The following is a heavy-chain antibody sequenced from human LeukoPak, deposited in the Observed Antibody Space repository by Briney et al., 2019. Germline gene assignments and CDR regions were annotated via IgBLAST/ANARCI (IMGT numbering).Heavy chain of an antibody. CDR2: IYYSGST. D-gene: IGHD1-26*01. CDR3: ARVGWELLWFDP. Sequence: SETLSLTCTVSGGSISSGSYYWGWIRQPPGKGLEWIGSIYYSGSTYYNPSLKSRVTISVDTSKNQFSLKLSSVTAADTAVYYCARVGWELLWFDPWGQGTLVTVSS. CDR1: GGSISSGSYY. J-gene: IGHJ5*02. V-gene: IGHV4-39*07.